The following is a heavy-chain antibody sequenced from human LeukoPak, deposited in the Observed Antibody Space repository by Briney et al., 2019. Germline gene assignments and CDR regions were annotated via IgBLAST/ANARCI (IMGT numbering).Heavy chain of an antibody. Sequence: SVKVSCKASGGTFSSYAISWVRQAPGQGLEWMGRIIPIFGTANYAQKFQGRVTITTDESTSTAYMELSSLRSEDTAVYYCARDRYDIFTGYYKDAYFDYWGQGTLVTVSS. CDR3: ARDRYDIFTGYYKDAYFDY. CDR2: IIPIFGTA. CDR1: GGTFSSYA. V-gene: IGHV1-69*05. J-gene: IGHJ4*02. D-gene: IGHD3-9*01.